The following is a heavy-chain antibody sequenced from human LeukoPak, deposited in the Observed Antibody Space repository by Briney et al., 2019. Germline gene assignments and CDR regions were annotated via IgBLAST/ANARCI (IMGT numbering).Heavy chain of an antibody. CDR3: AVAVSNFDY. J-gene: IGHJ4*02. V-gene: IGHV5-51*01. CDR1: GYRFSSYW. Sequence: GESLQISCQGSGYRFSSYWIGWVRPMPGKGLEWMGIVYPGDSETIYSPSFQGQVTISADKSITTAYLQWSSLKASDTAMYYCAVAVSNFDYWGQGTLVTVSS. CDR2: VYPGDSET. D-gene: IGHD2-15*01.